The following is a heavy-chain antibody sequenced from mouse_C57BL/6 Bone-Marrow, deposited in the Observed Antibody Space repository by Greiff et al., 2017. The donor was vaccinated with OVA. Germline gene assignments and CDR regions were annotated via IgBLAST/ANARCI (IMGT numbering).Heavy chain of an antibody. D-gene: IGHD2-5*01. CDR1: GFTFSSYT. J-gene: IGHJ3*01. V-gene: IGHV5-9*01. CDR2: ISGGGGNT. CDR3: ARQNYSNYEPAWFAY. Sequence: DVHLVESGGGLVKPGGSLKLSCAASGFTFSSYTMSWVRQTPEKRLEWVATISGGGGNTYYPDSVKGRFTISRDNAKNTLYLQMSSLRSEDTALYYCARQNYSNYEPAWFAYWGQGTLVTVSA.